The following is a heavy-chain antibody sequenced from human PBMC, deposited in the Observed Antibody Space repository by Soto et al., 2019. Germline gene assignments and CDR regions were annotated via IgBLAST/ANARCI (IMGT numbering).Heavy chain of an antibody. D-gene: IGHD3-3*01. CDR2: IYYSGST. CDR1: GGSISSGDYY. CDR3: ARVRAYYDFWSGEKNWFDP. J-gene: IGHJ5*02. Sequence: QVQLQESGPGLVKPSQTLSLTCTVSGGSISSGDYYWSLIRQPPGKGLEWIGYIYYSGSTYYNPSLKSRVTISVDTSKNQFSLKLSSVTAADTAVYYCARVRAYYDFWSGEKNWFDPWGQGTLVTVSS. V-gene: IGHV4-30-4*01.